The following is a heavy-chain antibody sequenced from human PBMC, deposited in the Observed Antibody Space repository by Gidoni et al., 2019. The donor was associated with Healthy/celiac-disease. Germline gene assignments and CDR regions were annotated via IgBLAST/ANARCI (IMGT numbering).Heavy chain of an antibody. J-gene: IGHJ4*02. V-gene: IGHV1-46*01. CDR1: GYTFTSYY. Sequence: VHLVPSGAEAKKPVASVKVSCKASGYTFTSYYMHWVRQAPGQGLEWLGIINPSGGSTSYAQKFQGRVTMTRDTSTSTVYMELSSLRSEDTAVYYCARGGDILTGYYSYYFDYWGQGTLVTVSS. D-gene: IGHD3-9*01. CDR3: ARGGDILTGYYSYYFDY. CDR2: INPSGGST.